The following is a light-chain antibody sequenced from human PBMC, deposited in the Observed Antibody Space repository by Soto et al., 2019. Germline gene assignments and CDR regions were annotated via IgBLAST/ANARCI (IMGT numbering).Light chain of an antibody. V-gene: IGLV1-40*01. CDR2: GST. CDR3: QSYDNSLSAFV. CDR1: SSNIGAYYV. Sequence: QSVLTQPPSVSGAPGQRVTISCTGSSSNIGAYYVVHWYQQLPGAAPKLLIYGSTNRPSGVPDRFSGSKSGTSASLAITGXXXXXXXXXXCQSYDNSLSAFVFGGGTQLTVL. J-gene: IGLJ2*01.